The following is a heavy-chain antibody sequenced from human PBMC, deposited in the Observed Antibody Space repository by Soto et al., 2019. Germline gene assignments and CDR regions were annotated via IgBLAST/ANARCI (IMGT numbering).Heavy chain of an antibody. CDR3: ATYNQNWFDS. D-gene: IGHD1-20*01. CDR2: INHSGST. Sequence: PSETLSLTSAVYGGSFSGYYWSWIRQPPGKGLEWIGEINHSGSTNYNPSLKSRVTISVDTSKNQFSLKLSSVTAADTAVYYCATYNQNWFDSWGQGTLVTVSS. CDR1: GGSFSGYY. J-gene: IGHJ5*01. V-gene: IGHV4-34*01.